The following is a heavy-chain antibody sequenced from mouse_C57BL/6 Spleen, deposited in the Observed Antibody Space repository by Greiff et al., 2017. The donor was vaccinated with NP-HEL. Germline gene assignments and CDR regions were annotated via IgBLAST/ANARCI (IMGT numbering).Heavy chain of an antibody. CDR1: GFSLTSYA. CDR2: IWTGGGT. V-gene: IGHV2-9-1*01. J-gene: IGHJ1*03. Sequence: VQLVESGPGLVAPSQSLSITCTVSGFSLTSYAISWVRQPPGKGLEWLGVIWTGGGTNYNSALKSRLSISKDNSKSQVFLKMNSLQTDDTARYYCARGEVTTGKSYWYFDVWGTGTTVTVSS. D-gene: IGHD2-2*01. CDR3: ARGEVTTGKSYWYFDV.